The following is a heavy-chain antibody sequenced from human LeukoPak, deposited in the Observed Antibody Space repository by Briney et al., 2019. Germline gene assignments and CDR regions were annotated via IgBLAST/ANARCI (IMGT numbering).Heavy chain of an antibody. J-gene: IGHJ4*02. V-gene: IGHV5-51*01. D-gene: IGHD5-18*01. Sequence: GESLQISSKGSGYCFTSYWIGWGRRMPGKGLEWMGIIYPGDSDNRYSTSFQGQVTISADKSISTAYLQWSSLKASDTAMYYCARTSRGYSYGRNFDYWGQGTLVTVSS. CDR3: ARTSRGYSYGRNFDY. CDR2: IYPGDSDN. CDR1: GYCFTSYW.